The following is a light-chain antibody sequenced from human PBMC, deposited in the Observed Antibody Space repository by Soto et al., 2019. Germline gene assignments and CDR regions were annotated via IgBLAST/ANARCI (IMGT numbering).Light chain of an antibody. CDR1: KGINNY. Sequence: DIQMTQSPPSLSASFGDRVTITCRASKGINNYLAWFQQQPGTAPNPLIDSTSTLHSGVPSRFTGSGSGTEFTLTIPSLQPEDFVIYCSQQYNSYRLPFGQGTKVEVK. CDR2: STS. J-gene: IGKJ1*01. V-gene: IGKV1-16*01. CDR3: QQYNSYRLP.